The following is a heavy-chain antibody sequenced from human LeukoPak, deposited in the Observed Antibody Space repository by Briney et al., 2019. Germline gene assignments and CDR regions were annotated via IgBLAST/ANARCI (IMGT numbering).Heavy chain of an antibody. D-gene: IGHD2-8*01. CDR3: ARDGSEVLMVYVFDY. J-gene: IGHJ4*02. CDR1: GFTFSSYA. V-gene: IGHV3-30-3*01. Sequence: GRSLRLSCAASGFTFSSYAMHWVRQAPGKGLEWVAVISYDGSNKYYADSVKGRFTISRDNSKNTPYLQMNSLRAEDAAVYYCARDGSEVLMVYVFDYWGQGTLVTVSS. CDR2: ISYDGSNK.